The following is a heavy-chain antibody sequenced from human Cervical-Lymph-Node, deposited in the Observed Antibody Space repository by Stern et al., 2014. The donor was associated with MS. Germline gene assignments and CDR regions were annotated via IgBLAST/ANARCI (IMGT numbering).Heavy chain of an antibody. D-gene: IGHD1-26*01. V-gene: IGHV3-30*04. Sequence: VQLVESGGGVVQPGRSLRLSCAASGFVFRRSALHWVRQAPGKGLVWVALISYDGRDKYYTDSVKGRFTVSRDNSNNTVDLEMNSLRLEDTAVYYCAKGGSGSYLDWGQGSLVTVSS. CDR3: AKGGSGSYLD. CDR1: GFVFRRSA. CDR2: ISYDGRDK. J-gene: IGHJ4*02.